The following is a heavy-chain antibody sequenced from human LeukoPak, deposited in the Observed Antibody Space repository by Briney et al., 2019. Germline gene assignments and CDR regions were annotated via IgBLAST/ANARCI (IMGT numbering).Heavy chain of an antibody. V-gene: IGHV3-30-3*01. Sequence: GRSLRLSCAASGFTFSSYAMHWVRQAPGKGLEWVAVISYDGSNKYYADSVKGRFTISRDNSKNTLYLQMNSLRAEDTAVCYCARGGEVVYDYWGQGTLVTVSS. J-gene: IGHJ4*02. D-gene: IGHD5/OR15-5a*01. CDR2: ISYDGSNK. CDR3: ARGGEVVYDY. CDR1: GFTFSSYA.